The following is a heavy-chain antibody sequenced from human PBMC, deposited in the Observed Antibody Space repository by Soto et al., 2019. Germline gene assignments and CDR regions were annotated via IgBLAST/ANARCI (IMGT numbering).Heavy chain of an antibody. Sequence: QEELVQSGAEVKKPGSSVNVSCKASEGTFSSYSITWVRQAPGQRLEWMGEIIPLLGTANYAQKFQGRVTITVDKSTSTIYMGLSSLRSDDTAVYYCARDPVDLFGYMDVWGQGTTVTVSS. V-gene: IGHV1-69*06. D-gene: IGHD6-25*01. CDR3: ARDPVDLFGYMDV. CDR1: EGTFSSYS. J-gene: IGHJ6*02. CDR2: IIPLLGTA.